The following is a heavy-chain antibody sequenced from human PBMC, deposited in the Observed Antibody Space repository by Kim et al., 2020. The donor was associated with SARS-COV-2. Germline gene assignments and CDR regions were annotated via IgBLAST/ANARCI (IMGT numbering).Heavy chain of an antibody. Sequence: SETLSLTCTVSGGSISSSSYYWGWIRQPPGKGLEWIGSIYYSGSTYYNPSLKSRVTISVDTSKNQFSLKLSSVTAADTAVYYCARQDGYSYGPYYYYYGMDVWGQGTTVTVSS. D-gene: IGHD5-18*01. CDR3: ARQDGYSYGPYYYYYGMDV. V-gene: IGHV4-39*01. CDR1: GGSISSSSYY. CDR2: IYYSGST. J-gene: IGHJ6*02.